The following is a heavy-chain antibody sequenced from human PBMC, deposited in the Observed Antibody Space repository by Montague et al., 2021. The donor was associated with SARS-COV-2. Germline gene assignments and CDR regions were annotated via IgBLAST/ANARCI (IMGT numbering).Heavy chain of an antibody. CDR3: SGNMYFYDSRGYQNIDY. D-gene: IGHD3-22*01. J-gene: IGHJ4*02. Sequence: SLRLSCAASGFTFSSFAMSWVSQAPGKGLEWVSIIYTGGSRTHYTDSVKGRFIISRDDSKNTLYLQMNGLRVEDTAIYYCSGNMYFYDSRGYQNIDYRGQGILVAVSS. CDR2: IYTGGSRT. V-gene: IGHV3-23*03. CDR1: GFTFSSFA.